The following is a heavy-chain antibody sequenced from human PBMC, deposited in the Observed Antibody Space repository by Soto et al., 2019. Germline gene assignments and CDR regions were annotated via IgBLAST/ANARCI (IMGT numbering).Heavy chain of an antibody. J-gene: IGHJ6*01. D-gene: IGHD2-2*01. Sequence: GASVKVSCKASGYTFTSYGISWVLQAPGEGLEWMGWISAYSGNTNYAQKLQGRVTMTTDTSTSTAYMELRSLRSDDTAVYYCARSGGPAAPDEFMGMDVWGQGTTVTVSS. CDR3: ARSGGPAAPDEFMGMDV. V-gene: IGHV1-18*01. CDR1: GYTFTSYG. CDR2: ISAYSGNT.